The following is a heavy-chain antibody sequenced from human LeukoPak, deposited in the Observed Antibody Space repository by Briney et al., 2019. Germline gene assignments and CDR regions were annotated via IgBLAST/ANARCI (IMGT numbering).Heavy chain of an antibody. D-gene: IGHD2-15*01. CDR1: GLTFSSYW. V-gene: IGHV3-7*03. J-gene: IGHJ4*02. Sequence: GGSLRLSCAASGLTFSSYWMRWVRQAPGKGLEWVANIKRDGSEKYYVDSVKGRFTISRDNSKNTLYLQMNSLRAEDTAVYYCARDSGSKVDYWGQGTLVTVSS. CDR3: ARDSGSKVDY. CDR2: IKRDGSEK.